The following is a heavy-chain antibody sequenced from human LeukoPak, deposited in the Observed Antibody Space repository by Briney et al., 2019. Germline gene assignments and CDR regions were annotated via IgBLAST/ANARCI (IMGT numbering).Heavy chain of an antibody. V-gene: IGHV1-2*02. D-gene: IGHD3-3*01. Sequence: ASVKVSCKTSGYSFTDYYIHWVRQAPGQGLEWMGWINTKSGRTSSARKFQGRVTMSRDPSITTVYMDMAWLTSDDTAIYFCARADFIDAGPYLIGPWGQGTLVTVSS. CDR2: INTKSGRT. CDR3: ARADFIDAGPYLIGP. J-gene: IGHJ5*02. CDR1: GYSFTDYY.